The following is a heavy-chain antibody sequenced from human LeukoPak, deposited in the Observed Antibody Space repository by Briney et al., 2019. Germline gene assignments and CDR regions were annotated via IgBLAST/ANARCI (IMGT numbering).Heavy chain of an antibody. CDR2: INANSGTT. CDR3: AKPISGGLAVTADWFHP. Sequence: GGSLRLSCAASGFAFSFYAMSWLRQPPGKGLEWVSTINANSGTTSYAASVRGRFTISRDNSKNTLYLQVNTLRADDTATYYCAKPISGGLAVTADWFHPWGQGTLVGVSS. D-gene: IGHD6-19*01. CDR1: GFAFSFYA. J-gene: IGHJ5*01. V-gene: IGHV3-23*01.